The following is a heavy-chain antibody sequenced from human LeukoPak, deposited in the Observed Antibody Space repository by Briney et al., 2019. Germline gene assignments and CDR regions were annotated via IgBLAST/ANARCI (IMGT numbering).Heavy chain of an antibody. CDR1: GYTFTSYY. V-gene: IGHV1-46*01. J-gene: IGHJ6*02. CDR3: AREFQGCSSTSCHYYYYGMDA. Sequence: ASVKVSCKASGYTFTSYYMHWVRQAPGQGLEWMGIINPSGGSTSYAQKFQGRVTMTRDTSTSTVYMELSSLRSEDTAVYYCAREFQGCSSTSCHYYYYGMDAWGQGTTVTVSS. CDR2: INPSGGST. D-gene: IGHD2-2*01.